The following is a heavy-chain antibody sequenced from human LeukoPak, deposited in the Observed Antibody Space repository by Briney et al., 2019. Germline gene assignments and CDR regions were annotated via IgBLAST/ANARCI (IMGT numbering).Heavy chain of an antibody. Sequence: PSKTLSLTCTVSGGSISSYYWSWIRQPPGKGLEWIGYIYYSGSTNYNPSLKSRVTISVDTSKNQFSLKLSSVTAADTAVYYCARVSGSQFTYYFDYWGQGTLVTVSS. J-gene: IGHJ4*02. V-gene: IGHV4-59*01. D-gene: IGHD1-26*01. CDR2: IYYSGST. CDR3: ARVSGSQFTYYFDY. CDR1: GGSISSYY.